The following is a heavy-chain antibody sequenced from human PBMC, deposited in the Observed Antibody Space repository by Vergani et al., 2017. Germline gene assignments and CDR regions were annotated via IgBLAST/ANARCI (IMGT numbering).Heavy chain of an antibody. V-gene: IGHV4-4*01. Sequence: QVQLQESGPGLVKPPGTLSLTCAVSGGSISSSNWWSWVRQPPGKGLEWIGEIYHSGSTNYNPSLNSRATISVDTSRNQISLKLTSVTATDTAIYFCARGNPYVDFDIWGQGTMITVSS. CDR3: ARGNPYVDFDI. CDR1: GGSISSSNW. J-gene: IGHJ3*02. CDR2: IYHSGST. D-gene: IGHD3-16*01.